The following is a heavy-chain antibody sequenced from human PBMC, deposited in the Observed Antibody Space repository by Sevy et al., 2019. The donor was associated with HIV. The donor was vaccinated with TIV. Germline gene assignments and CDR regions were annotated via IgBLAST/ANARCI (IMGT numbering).Heavy chain of an antibody. CDR2: ISSSSSTI. D-gene: IGHD3-3*01. J-gene: IGHJ6*02. Sequence: GGSLRLSCAASGFTFSSYSMNWVRQAPGKGLEWVSYISSSSSTIYYADPVKGRFTISRDNAKNSLYLQMNSLRDEDTAVYYCARRRLDFWSGYYDRYYYYYYGMDVWGQGTTVTVSS. CDR1: GFTFSSYS. CDR3: ARRRLDFWSGYYDRYYYYYYGMDV. V-gene: IGHV3-48*02.